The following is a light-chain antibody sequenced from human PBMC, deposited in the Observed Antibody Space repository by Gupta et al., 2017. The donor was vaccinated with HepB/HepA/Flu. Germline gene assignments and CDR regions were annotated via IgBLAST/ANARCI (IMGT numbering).Light chain of an antibody. V-gene: IGKV1-39*01. Sequence: DIQMTQSPSSLSASVGDRVTITCRASQSISSYLSWYQQKPGKAPKLLIYGASNVQSGVPSRFSGSGSGTDFSLTVRRLQPEDSATYYCRQSDSTPWTFGQGTKVEIK. CDR1: QSISSY. J-gene: IGKJ1*01. CDR2: GAS. CDR3: RQSDSTPWT.